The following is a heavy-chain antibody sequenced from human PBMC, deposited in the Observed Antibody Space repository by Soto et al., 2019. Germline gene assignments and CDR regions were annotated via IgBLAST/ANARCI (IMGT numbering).Heavy chain of an antibody. D-gene: IGHD6-13*01. J-gene: IGHJ4*02. Sequence: HPGGSLRLSCAASGFTFSSYAMSWVRQAPGKGLEWVSAISGSGGSTYYADSVKGRFTISRDNSKNTLYLQMNSLRAEDTAVYYCAKGPPRPSIAAAGRIDYWGQGTLVTVSS. CDR1: GFTFSSYA. CDR3: AKGPPRPSIAAAGRIDY. CDR2: ISGSGGST. V-gene: IGHV3-23*01.